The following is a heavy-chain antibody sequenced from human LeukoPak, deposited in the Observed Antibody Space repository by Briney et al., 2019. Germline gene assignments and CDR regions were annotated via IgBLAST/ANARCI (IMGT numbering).Heavy chain of an antibody. CDR1: GFTFDDYG. Sequence: GGSLRLSCAASGFTFDDYGMSWVRQAPGKGLEWVSGINWNGGSTGYADSVKGRFTISRDNAKNSLYLQMNSLRAEDTALYYCARDRTLTVQLERPPFNWFDPWGQGTLVTVSS. CDR3: ARDRTLTVQLERPPFNWFDP. CDR2: INWNGGST. V-gene: IGHV3-20*04. J-gene: IGHJ5*02. D-gene: IGHD1-1*01.